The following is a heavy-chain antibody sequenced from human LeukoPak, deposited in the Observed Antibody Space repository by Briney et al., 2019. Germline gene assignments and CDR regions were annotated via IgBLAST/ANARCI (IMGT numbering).Heavy chain of an antibody. CDR2: IYYSGST. J-gene: IGHJ5*02. CDR3: ARDRYDFWSGFRDNWFDP. V-gene: IGHV4-59*01. Sequence: SETLSLTCTVSGGPISSYYWSWIRQPPGKGLEWIGYIYYSGSTNYNPSLKSRVTISVDTSKNQFSLKLSSVTAADTAVYYCARDRYDFWSGFRDNWFDPWGQGTLVTVSS. CDR1: GGPISSYY. D-gene: IGHD3-3*01.